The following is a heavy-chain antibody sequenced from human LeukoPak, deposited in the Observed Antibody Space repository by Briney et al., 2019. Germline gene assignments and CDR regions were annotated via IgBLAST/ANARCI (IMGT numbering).Heavy chain of an antibody. D-gene: IGHD2-21*01. CDR2: IYSCGST. Sequence: GGSLRLSCAVSGFTVSTNYMSRVRQAPGKGLEWVSVIYSCGSTYYADSVKGRFTISRDNSKNTLYLQMNSLRAEDTAIYYCARSHSDCPYYYYYMDVWGKGTTVTVSS. CDR3: ARSHSDCPYYYYYMDV. CDR1: GFTVSTNY. J-gene: IGHJ6*03. V-gene: IGHV3-66*01.